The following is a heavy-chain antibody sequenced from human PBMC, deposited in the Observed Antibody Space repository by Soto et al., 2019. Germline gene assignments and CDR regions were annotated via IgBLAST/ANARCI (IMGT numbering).Heavy chain of an antibody. CDR1: RFTFSSYG. J-gene: IGHJ4*02. V-gene: IGHV3-30*18. Sequence: QVQLVESGGGVVQPGRSLRLSCVASRFTFSSYGMHWVRQAPGKGLEWVAVISYDGSDKYYADSVEGRFTISRDNSKNTLYLQMNSPRTEDTAVYYCAKVDYSSGWYGYFDSWGQGTLVTVSS. CDR3: AKVDYSSGWYGYFDS. D-gene: IGHD6-19*01. CDR2: ISYDGSDK.